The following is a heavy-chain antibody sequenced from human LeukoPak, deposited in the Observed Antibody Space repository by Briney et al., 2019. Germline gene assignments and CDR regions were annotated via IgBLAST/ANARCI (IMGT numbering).Heavy chain of an antibody. J-gene: IGHJ6*04. CDR2: ISSNGGST. V-gene: IGHV3-64D*06. Sequence: GGSLRLSCSASGFTFSSYAMHWVRQAPGKGLEYVSAISSNGGSTYYAGSVKGRFTISRDNSKNTLYLQMSSLRAEDTAVYYCVKDLSRDRLSVLLWLGVGDIWGKGTTVTVSS. CDR1: GFTFSSYA. D-gene: IGHD3-10*01. CDR3: VKDLSRDRLSVLLWLGVGDI.